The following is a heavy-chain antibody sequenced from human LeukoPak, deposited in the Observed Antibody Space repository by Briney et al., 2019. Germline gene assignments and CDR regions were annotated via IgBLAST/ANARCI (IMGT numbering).Heavy chain of an antibody. J-gene: IGHJ6*02. Sequence: SETLSLTCTVSGGSISSYYWSWIRLPPGKGLQWIGYIYYSGTTNYNPSLKSRVTMSVDTSQNQFSLKLTSVTAADTAVYYCAREGYGSGSSDHFYYAMDVWGQGTTVTVSS. D-gene: IGHD3-10*01. CDR3: AREGYGSGSSDHFYYAMDV. CDR2: IYYSGTT. CDR1: GGSISSYY. V-gene: IGHV4-59*01.